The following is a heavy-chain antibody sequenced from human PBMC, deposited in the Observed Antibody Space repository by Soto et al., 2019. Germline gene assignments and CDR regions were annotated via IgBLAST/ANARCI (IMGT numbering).Heavy chain of an antibody. D-gene: IGHD6-13*01. Sequence: QVQLVQSGAEVKKPGASVKVSCKASGYTFTSYAMHWVRQAPGQRLEWMGWNNAGNGNTKYSQKFQGRVTITRDTSASTAYMELSSLRSEDTAVYYCARDRGVHSSKNWFDPWGQGTLVTVSS. CDR2: NNAGNGNT. J-gene: IGHJ5*02. V-gene: IGHV1-3*01. CDR3: ARDRGVHSSKNWFDP. CDR1: GYTFTSYA.